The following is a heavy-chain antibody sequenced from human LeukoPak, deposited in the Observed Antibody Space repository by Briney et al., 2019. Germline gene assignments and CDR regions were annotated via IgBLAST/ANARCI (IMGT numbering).Heavy chain of an antibody. CDR2: ISSSGSTI. D-gene: IGHD3-10*02. J-gene: IGHJ6*04. V-gene: IGHV3-48*03. Sequence: PGGSLRLSCAASGFTFDDYGMSWVRQAPGKGLEWVSYISSSGSTIYYADSVKGRFTIPRDNAKNSLYLQMNSLRAEDTAVYYCAELGITMIGGVWGKGTTVTISS. CDR1: GFTFDDYG. CDR3: AELGITMIGGV.